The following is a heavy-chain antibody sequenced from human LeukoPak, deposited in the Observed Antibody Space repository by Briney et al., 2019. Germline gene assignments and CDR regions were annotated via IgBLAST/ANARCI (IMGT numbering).Heavy chain of an antibody. CDR3: ARSSFGELLQYYYYGMDV. V-gene: IGHV4-31*03. D-gene: IGHD3-10*01. Sequence: PSQTLSLTCTVSGGSISSGGYYWSWIRQHPGKGLEWIGYIYYSGSTYYNPSLKSRVTISVDASKNQFSLKLSSVTAADTAVYYCARSSFGELLQYYYYGMDVWGQGTTVTVSS. CDR1: GGSISSGGYY. J-gene: IGHJ6*02. CDR2: IYYSGST.